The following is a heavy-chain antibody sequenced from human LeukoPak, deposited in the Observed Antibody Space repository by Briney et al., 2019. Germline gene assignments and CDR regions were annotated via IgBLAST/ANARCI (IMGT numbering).Heavy chain of an antibody. CDR2: ISAYNGNT. CDR3: ARDPHAWELLYFDY. V-gene: IGHV1-18*04. Sequence: ASVKVSCKASGYTFSSYYMHWVRQAPGQGLEWMGWISAYNGNTNYAQKLQGRVTMTTDTSTSTAYMELRSLRSDDTAVYYCARDPHAWELLYFDYWGQGTLVTVSS. D-gene: IGHD1-26*01. J-gene: IGHJ4*02. CDR1: GYTFSSYY.